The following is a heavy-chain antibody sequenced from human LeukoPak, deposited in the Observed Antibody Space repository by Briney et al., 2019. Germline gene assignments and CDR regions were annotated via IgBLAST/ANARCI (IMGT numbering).Heavy chain of an antibody. V-gene: IGHV3-11*06. CDR2: ISSSSSYT. CDR1: GFNFSDYY. D-gene: IGHD1-1*01. CDR3: ARGTGTTAYFDY. J-gene: IGHJ4*02. Sequence: GGSPRLSYAASGFNFSDYYMSWISQAQWQGLERVSYISSSSSYTKYADSVKGRFTISRDNAKNSLYLQVNSLRAEDTAVYYCARGTGTTAYFDYWGQGTLVTVSS.